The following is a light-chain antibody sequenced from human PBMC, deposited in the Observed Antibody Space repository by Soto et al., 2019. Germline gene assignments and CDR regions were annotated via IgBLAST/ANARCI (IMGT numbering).Light chain of an antibody. J-gene: IGKJ5*01. CDR3: QQLNSYPIT. CDR1: QGISSY. CDR2: AAS. Sequence: IQLTQSPSSLSASFGDRVTITCRASQGISSYLACYQQKPGKAPKLLIYAASTLQSGVPSRFSGSGSGTDFTLTISNLQPEDFATYYCQQLNSYPITFGQGTRLEIK. V-gene: IGKV1-9*01.